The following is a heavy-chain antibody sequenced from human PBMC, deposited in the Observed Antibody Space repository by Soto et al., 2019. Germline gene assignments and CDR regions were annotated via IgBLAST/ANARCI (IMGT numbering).Heavy chain of an antibody. J-gene: IGHJ4*02. CDR3: VEGWNDF. Sequence: VSVGDLVEPGGSLRLSCVTSGFMFSSAWMSWVRQAPGKGLEWVGRIKSKTDGGARDYAAPVNGRFSISRDDSKSTLYLQMNSLRAEDTALYYCVEGWNDFWGQGTLVTVSS. D-gene: IGHD1-1*01. CDR1: GFMFSSAW. CDR2: IKSKTDGGAR. V-gene: IGHV3-15*01.